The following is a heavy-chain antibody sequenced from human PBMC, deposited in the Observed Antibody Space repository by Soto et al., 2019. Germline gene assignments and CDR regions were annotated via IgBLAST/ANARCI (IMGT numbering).Heavy chain of an antibody. J-gene: IGHJ5*02. Sequence: ASVKVSCKASGYTFTSYDVNWVRQATGQGLEWMGWMNPNSGNTGYAQNFQGRVTMTRNTSISTAYMELGSLRSEDTAVYYCARVGCTSNSCYFGSRRRHWFDPWGQGTLVTVSS. D-gene: IGHD2-2*01. V-gene: IGHV1-8*01. CDR1: GYTFTSYD. CDR2: MNPNSGNT. CDR3: ARVGCTSNSCYFGSRRRHWFDP.